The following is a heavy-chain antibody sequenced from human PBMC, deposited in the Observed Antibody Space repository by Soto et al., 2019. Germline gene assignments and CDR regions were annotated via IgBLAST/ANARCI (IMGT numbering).Heavy chain of an antibody. CDR3: ARDRWGSSGYYGMDV. CDR2: IYSDGST. CDR1: GFTVSSNY. D-gene: IGHD3-16*01. V-gene: IGHV3-53*01. J-gene: IGHJ6*02. Sequence: PGGSLRLSCAASGFTVSSNYMSWVRQAPGKGLEWVSVIYSDGSTYYADSVKGRFTISRDNSKNMLYLQMNSLRAEDTAVYYCARDRWGSSGYYGMDVWGQGTTVTVSS.